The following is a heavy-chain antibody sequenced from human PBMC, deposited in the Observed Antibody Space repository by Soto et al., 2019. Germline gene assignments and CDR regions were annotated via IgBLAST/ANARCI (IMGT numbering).Heavy chain of an antibody. V-gene: IGHV3-74*01. CDR2: INTDGIET. CDR3: AREGEGF. CDR1: GFTFSSNW. Sequence: GGSLRLSCAASGFTFSSNWIHWVRRLPWRGLVWVSRINTDGIETTYVDSVKGRFTISRDNPKNTLYLQMNNLRVEDTAVYYCAREGEGFWGQGTLVTVSS. J-gene: IGHJ4*02. D-gene: IGHD2-21*01.